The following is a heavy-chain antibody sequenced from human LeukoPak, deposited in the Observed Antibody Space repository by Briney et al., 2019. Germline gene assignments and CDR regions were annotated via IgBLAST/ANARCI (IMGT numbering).Heavy chain of an antibody. Sequence: PSETLSLTCTVSGGSISSGSYYWSWIRQPAGKGLEWIGRIYTSGSTNYNPSLKSRVTISVDTSKNQFSLKLSSVTAADTAVYYCARDSSYGWPNYYYYMDVWGKGTTVTVSS. D-gene: IGHD5-18*01. CDR1: GGSISSGSYY. V-gene: IGHV4-61*02. CDR2: IYTSGST. CDR3: ARDSSYGWPNYYYYMDV. J-gene: IGHJ6*03.